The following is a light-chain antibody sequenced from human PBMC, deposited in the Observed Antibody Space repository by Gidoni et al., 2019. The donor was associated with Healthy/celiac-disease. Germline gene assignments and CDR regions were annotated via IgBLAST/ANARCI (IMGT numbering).Light chain of an antibody. CDR1: QSVLYSSNNKNY. V-gene: IGKV4-1*01. CDR3: QQYYSTPPYT. CDR2: WAP. J-gene: IGKJ2*01. Sequence: DIVMTQSPDSLAVSLGERATINCKSSQSVLYSSNNKNYLAWYQQKPGQPPKLLIYWAPTRESGVPDRFSGSGSGTDFTLTISSLQAEDVAVYYCQQYYSTPPYTFGQXTKLEIK.